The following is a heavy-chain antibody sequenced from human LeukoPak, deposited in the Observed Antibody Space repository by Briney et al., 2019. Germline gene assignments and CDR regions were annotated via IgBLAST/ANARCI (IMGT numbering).Heavy chain of an antibody. D-gene: IGHD2-15*01. CDR3: ARSDCSGGSCYSFGRWFDP. CDR1: GGSISSYY. J-gene: IGHJ5*02. V-gene: IGHV4-59*08. CDR2: IYYSGGT. Sequence: PSETLSLTCTVSGGSISSYYWSWIRQPPGKGLEWIGYIYYSGGTNYNPSLKSRVTISVDTSKNQFSLKLSSVTAADTAVYYCARSDCSGGSCYSFGRWFDPWGQGTLVTVSS.